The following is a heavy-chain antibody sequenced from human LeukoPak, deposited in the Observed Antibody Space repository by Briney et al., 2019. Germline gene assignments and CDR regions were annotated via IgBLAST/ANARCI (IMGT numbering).Heavy chain of an antibody. J-gene: IGHJ6*03. V-gene: IGHV4-39*01. CDR2: IYYSGST. CDR3: AKGDYYYMDV. CDR1: GGSISSSSYY. Sequence: SETLSLTCTVSGGSISSSSYYWGWIRQPPGKGLEWIGSIYYSGSTYYNPSLKSRVTISVDTSKNQFSLKLSSVTAADTAVYYCAKGDYYYMDVWGKGTTVTISS.